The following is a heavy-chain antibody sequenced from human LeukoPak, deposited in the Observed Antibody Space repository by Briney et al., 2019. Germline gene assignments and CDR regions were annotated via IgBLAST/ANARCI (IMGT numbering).Heavy chain of an antibody. Sequence: ASVKVSCKASGGTFSSYDINWVRQATGQGLEWMGWMNPNSGNTGYAQKFQGRVTMTRNTSISTAYMELSSLRSEDTAVYYCARGTYDYVWGSYHGYWGQGTLVTVSS. J-gene: IGHJ4*02. CDR2: MNPNSGNT. V-gene: IGHV1-8*02. CDR3: ARGTYDYVWGSYHGY. CDR1: GGTFSSYD. D-gene: IGHD3-16*02.